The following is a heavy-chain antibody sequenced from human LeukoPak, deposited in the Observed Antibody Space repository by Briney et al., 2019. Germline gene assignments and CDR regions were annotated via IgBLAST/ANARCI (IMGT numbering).Heavy chain of an antibody. V-gene: IGHV3-23*01. J-gene: IGHJ4*02. CDR1: GFTSIAYA. CDR3: ASSGSYRFDY. CDR2: ISAGGVAT. Sequence: GGSLRLSCVGSGFTSIAYALTWASQAPGKGLEWVSGISAGGVATYYADSVKGRFTISRDNAKNSLYLQMNSLRDEDTAVYYCASSGSYRFDYWGQGTLVTVSS. D-gene: IGHD1-26*01.